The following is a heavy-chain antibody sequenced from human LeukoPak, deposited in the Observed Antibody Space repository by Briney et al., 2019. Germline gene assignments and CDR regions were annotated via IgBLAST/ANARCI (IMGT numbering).Heavy chain of an antibody. CDR3: ARHAMRDGYNRHNDY. V-gene: IGHV5-51*01. Sequence: GESLKISCKGSGYSFTSHWIAWVRQMPGKGLEWMGIIYPGDSDTRYSPSFQGQVTISADKSISTAYLQWNSLKASGTAMYYCARHAMRDGYNRHNDYWGQGTLVTVSS. CDR1: GYSFTSHW. D-gene: IGHD5-24*01. J-gene: IGHJ4*02. CDR2: IYPGDSDT.